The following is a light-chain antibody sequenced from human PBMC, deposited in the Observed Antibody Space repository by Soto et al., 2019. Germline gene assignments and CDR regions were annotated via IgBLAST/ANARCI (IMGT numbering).Light chain of an antibody. V-gene: IGKV3-20*01. Sequence: EIVLTQSPGTLSLSPGERATLSCRASQSLVSNHLAWYQQKPGQAPRLLIYGASSRATGIPDRFSGSGSGTDFTLSISRVEPEDFAVYYCQQYEIAPKTFGQGTRWIS. J-gene: IGKJ1*01. CDR2: GAS. CDR3: QQYEIAPKT. CDR1: QSLVSNH.